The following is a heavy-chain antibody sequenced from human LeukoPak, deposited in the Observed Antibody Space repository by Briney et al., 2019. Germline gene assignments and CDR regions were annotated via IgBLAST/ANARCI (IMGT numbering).Heavy chain of an antibody. CDR3: ARSYSSGWYADY. CDR2: ISAYNGNT. CDR1: GYTFTSYG. D-gene: IGHD6-19*01. Sequence: AASVTVSCKASGYTFTSYGISWVRQAPGQGLEWMGWISAYNGNTNYAQKLQGRVTMTTDTSTSTAYMELRSLRSDDTAVYYCARSYSSGWYADYWGQGTLVTVSS. V-gene: IGHV1-18*04. J-gene: IGHJ4*02.